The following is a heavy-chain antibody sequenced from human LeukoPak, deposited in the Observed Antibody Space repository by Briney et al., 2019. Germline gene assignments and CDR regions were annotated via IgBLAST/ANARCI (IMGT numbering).Heavy chain of an antibody. V-gene: IGHV3-21*01. CDR2: ISSSSSYI. CDR1: GFTFSSYS. CDR3: ARGNDFWSGPGYYYYGMDV. Sequence: GGSLRLSCAASGFTFSSYSMNWVRQAPGKGLEWVSSISSSSSYIYYADSVKGRFTISRDNAKNSLYLQMNSLRAEDTAVYYCARGNDFWSGPGYYYYGMDVWGQGTTVTVSS. J-gene: IGHJ6*02. D-gene: IGHD3-3*01.